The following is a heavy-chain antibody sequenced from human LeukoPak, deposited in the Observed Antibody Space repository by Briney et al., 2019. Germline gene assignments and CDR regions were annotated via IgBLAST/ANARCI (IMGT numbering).Heavy chain of an antibody. J-gene: IGHJ3*02. CDR3: AREWHDAFDI. CDR2: ISWNSAGI. Sequence: GGSLRLSCAASGFTFDDYAMHWVRQAPGKGLEWVSGISWNSAGIGYADSVKGRFTISRDDAKNTLYLEMNSLRAEDTAVYYCAREWHDAFDIWGQGTMVTVSS. CDR1: GFTFDDYA. D-gene: IGHD5-24*01. V-gene: IGHV3-9*01.